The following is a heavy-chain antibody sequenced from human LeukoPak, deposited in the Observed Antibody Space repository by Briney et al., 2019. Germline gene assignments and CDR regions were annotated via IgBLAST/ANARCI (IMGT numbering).Heavy chain of an antibody. J-gene: IGHJ3*02. V-gene: IGHV1-2*02. CDR3: ARSGRGDAFDI. Sequence: ASVKVCCKASGYTFTGYYMHWVRQAPGQGLEWMGWINPNSGSTNYAQKFQGRVTMTRDTSISTAYMEPRRLRSDDTAVYYCARSGRGDAFDIWGQGTMVTVSS. CDR1: GYTFTGYY. D-gene: IGHD5-12*01. CDR2: INPNSGST.